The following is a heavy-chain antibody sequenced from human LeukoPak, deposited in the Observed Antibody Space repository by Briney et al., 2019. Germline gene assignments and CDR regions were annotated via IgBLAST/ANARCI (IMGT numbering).Heavy chain of an antibody. J-gene: IGHJ2*01. V-gene: IGHV3-23*01. CDR2: ISGSGGHT. Sequence: GGSLRLSCAASGFTFDDYTMHWVRQAPGKGLEWVSGISGSGGHTYNADSVEGRFTISRDNSKNTVSLQLSSLRVEDTAVYFCAKDREDSAMISGVFDLWGRGTLVTVSS. CDR1: GFTFDDYT. D-gene: IGHD5-18*01. CDR3: AKDREDSAMISGVFDL.